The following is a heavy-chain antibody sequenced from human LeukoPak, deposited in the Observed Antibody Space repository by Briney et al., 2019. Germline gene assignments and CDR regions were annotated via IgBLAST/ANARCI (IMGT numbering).Heavy chain of an antibody. D-gene: IGHD2-2*01. Sequence: ASVKVSCKASGYTFTNYDINWVRQATGQGLEWMGYMNPNSGNSAYAQKFQGRVTITTDASISTAYMELSGLRSEDTALYYCARVMYPYYMDVWGKGTTVTVSS. J-gene: IGHJ6*03. V-gene: IGHV1-8*03. CDR3: ARVMYPYYMDV. CDR1: GYTFTNYD. CDR2: MNPNSGNS.